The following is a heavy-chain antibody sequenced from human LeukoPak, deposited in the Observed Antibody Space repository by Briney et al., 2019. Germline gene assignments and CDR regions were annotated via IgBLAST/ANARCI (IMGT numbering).Heavy chain of an antibody. J-gene: IGHJ5*02. V-gene: IGHV5-51*01. CDR1: GYTFAKYW. CDR3: ARQSSGWYNWFDP. D-gene: IGHD6-19*01. Sequence: GESLKISCQASGYTFAKYWIGWVRQMPGKGLEWMGIIYPGDSDTRYSPSFQGQVTISVDKSISTAYLQWSSLKASDTAMYYCARQSSGWYNWFDPWGQGTLVTVSS. CDR2: IYPGDSDT.